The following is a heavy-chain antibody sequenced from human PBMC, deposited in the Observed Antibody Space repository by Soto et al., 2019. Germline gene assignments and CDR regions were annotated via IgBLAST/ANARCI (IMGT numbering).Heavy chain of an antibody. D-gene: IGHD3-10*01. CDR1: GFTVGNNY. V-gene: IGHV3-53*01. CDR2: IYSTGTT. Sequence: EVQLVESGGGLIQPGGSLKLSCAASGFTVGNNYMSWVRQAPGKGLEWVSLIYSTGTTKYADSVKGRFTVSRDNSKNTLYLRMNSLGAEDSAVYYWAKDGRGSGSHYSSFGYWGQGTLVTVSS. CDR3: AKDGRGSGSHYSSFGY. J-gene: IGHJ4*02.